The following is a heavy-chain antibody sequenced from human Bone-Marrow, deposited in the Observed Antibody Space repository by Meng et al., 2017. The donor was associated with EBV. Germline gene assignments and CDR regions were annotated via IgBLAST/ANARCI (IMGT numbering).Heavy chain of an antibody. D-gene: IGHD7-27*01. Sequence: GHLRGSGPGPLSPSETLPLTCSVSGGSLNNYYWSWIRQPPGKGLEWIGYITDSASTTYNPSLKSRVTISVATSKNQFSLKLSSVTAADTAVYYCARGENWGGWFDPWGQGTLVTVSS. J-gene: IGHJ5*02. CDR1: GGSLNNYY. V-gene: IGHV4-59*01. CDR2: ITDSAST. CDR3: ARGENWGGWFDP.